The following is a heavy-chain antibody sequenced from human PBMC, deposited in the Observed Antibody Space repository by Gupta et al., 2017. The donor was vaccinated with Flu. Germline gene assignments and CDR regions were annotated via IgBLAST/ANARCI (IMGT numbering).Heavy chain of an antibody. V-gene: IGHV4-39*01. CDR3: ARQPCNINNCYPDYFDY. J-gene: IGHJ4*02. D-gene: IGHD2-2*01. CDR1: Y. Sequence: YWGWIRQPPGKGLEWIGSIYSSGSTYYNPSLKSRVTISVDTSKNQFSLKLSSVTAADTAVYYCARQPCNINNCYPDYFDYWGQGTLVTVSS. CDR2: IYSSGST.